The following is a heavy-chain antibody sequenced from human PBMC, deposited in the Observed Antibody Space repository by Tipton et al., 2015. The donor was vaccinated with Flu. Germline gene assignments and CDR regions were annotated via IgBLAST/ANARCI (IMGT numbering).Heavy chain of an antibody. CDR1: GYSISSAYY. J-gene: IGHJ4*02. CDR2: IYHSGTT. D-gene: IGHD3-10*02. V-gene: IGHV4-38-2*01. Sequence: GLVKPSETLSLTCGVSGYSISSAYYWGWVRQPPGKGLEWIGSIYHSGTTYYNPSLKSRLTMSVDTSKNQFSLKLTSVTAADTAVYYCARHTGDSVRGVIDYWGQGTLVTVSS. CDR3: ARHTGDSVRGVIDY.